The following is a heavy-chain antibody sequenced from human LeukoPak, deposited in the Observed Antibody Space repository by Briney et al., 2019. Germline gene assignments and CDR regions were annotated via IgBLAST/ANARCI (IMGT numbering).Heavy chain of an antibody. D-gene: IGHD3-22*01. V-gene: IGHV3-30-3*01. J-gene: IGHJ4*02. CDR1: GFIFTNYA. CDR2: ISYDGNKK. CDR3: AKDERARTLYYYDSSGYYKY. Sequence: GGSLRLSCAASGFIFTNYAMHWVRQAPGKGLEWVAIISYDGNKKYHADSVKGRFTISRDNSKNTLYLQMNSLRAEDTAVYYCAKDERARTLYYYDSSGYYKYWGQGTLVTVSS.